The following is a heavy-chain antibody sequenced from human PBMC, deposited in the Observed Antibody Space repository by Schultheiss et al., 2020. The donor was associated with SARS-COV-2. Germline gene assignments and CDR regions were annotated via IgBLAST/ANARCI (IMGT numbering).Heavy chain of an antibody. CDR2: IYYSGST. Sequence: SETLSLTCTVSGGSISSGDYYWSWIRQPPGKGLEWIGYIYYSGSTYYNASLKSRVTISVDTSKNQFSLKLSSVTAADTAVYYCARGRGSMGLRTGHYYYYYGMDVWGQGTTVTVSS. CDR1: GGSISSGDYY. J-gene: IGHJ6*02. V-gene: IGHV4-30-4*01. D-gene: IGHD2/OR15-2a*01. CDR3: ARGRGSMGLRTGHYYYYYGMDV.